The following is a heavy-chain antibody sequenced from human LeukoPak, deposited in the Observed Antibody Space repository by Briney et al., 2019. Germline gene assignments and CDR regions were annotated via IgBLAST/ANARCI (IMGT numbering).Heavy chain of an antibody. CDR2: IIPIFGTA. CDR1: GYTFTSYY. Sequence: SVKVSCKASGYTFTSYYMHWVRQAPGQGLEWMGGIIPIFGTANYAQKFQGRVTITADESTSTAYMELSSLRSEDTAVYYCARSSWFDPWGQGTLVTVSS. J-gene: IGHJ5*02. V-gene: IGHV1-69*13. CDR3: ARSSWFDP.